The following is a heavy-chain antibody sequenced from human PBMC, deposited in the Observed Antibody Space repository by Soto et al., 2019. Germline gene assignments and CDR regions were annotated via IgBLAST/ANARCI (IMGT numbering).Heavy chain of an antibody. J-gene: IGHJ4*02. D-gene: IGHD6-6*01. CDR1: GGSFSGYY. CDR3: ARGRAARVLYSFDY. Sequence: SETLSLTCAVYGGSFSGYYWSWIRQPPGKGLEWIGEINHSGSTNYNPSLKSRVTISVDTSKNQFSLKLSSVTAADTAVYYCARGRAARVLYSFDYWGQGTLVTVSS. V-gene: IGHV4-34*01. CDR2: INHSGST.